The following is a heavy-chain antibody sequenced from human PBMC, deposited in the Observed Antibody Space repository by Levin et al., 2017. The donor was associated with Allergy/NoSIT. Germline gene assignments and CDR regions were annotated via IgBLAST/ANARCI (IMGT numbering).Heavy chain of an antibody. CDR3: ARDEMVHEIQYYYGMDV. Sequence: NPSETLSLTCTVSGGSISTSSYYWGWIRQPPGKGLEWIGNIYYSGSTYYSPSLRSRVTISVDTSKNQFSLRLSSVTAADTAVYYCARDEMVHEIQYYYGMDVWGQGTTVTVSS. CDR2: IYYSGST. V-gene: IGHV4-39*07. J-gene: IGHJ6*02. D-gene: IGHD2-8*01. CDR1: GGSISTSSYY.